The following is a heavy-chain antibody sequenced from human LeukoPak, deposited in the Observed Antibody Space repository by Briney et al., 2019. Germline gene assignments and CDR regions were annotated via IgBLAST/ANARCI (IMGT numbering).Heavy chain of an antibody. D-gene: IGHD1-1*01. Sequence: SETLSLTCAVYGGSFSGYYWSWIRQPPGKGLELIGQINHSGSTNYNPSLKSRVTISVDTSKNQFSLKLSSVTAADTAVYYCADDKNWGQGTLVTVSS. CDR2: INHSGST. J-gene: IGHJ4*02. V-gene: IGHV4-34*01. CDR3: ADDKN. CDR1: GGSFSGYY.